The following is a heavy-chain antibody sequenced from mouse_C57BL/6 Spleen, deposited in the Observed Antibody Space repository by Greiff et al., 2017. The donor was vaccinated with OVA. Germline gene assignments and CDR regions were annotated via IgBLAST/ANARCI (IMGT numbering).Heavy chain of an antibody. J-gene: IGHJ2*01. V-gene: IGHV7-3*01. Sequence: EVKLMESGGGLVQPGGSLSLSCAASGFTFTDYYMSWVRQPPGKALEWLGFIRNKANGYTTEYSASVKGRFTISRDNSQSILYLQMNALRAEDSATYYCARSSTTVVERVYYFDYWGQGTTLTVSS. CDR1: GFTFTDYY. CDR3: ARSSTTVVERVYYFDY. CDR2: IRNKANGYTT. D-gene: IGHD1-1*01.